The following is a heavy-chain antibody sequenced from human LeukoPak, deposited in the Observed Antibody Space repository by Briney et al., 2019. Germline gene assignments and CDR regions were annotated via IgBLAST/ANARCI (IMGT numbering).Heavy chain of an antibody. CDR3: ARGSRTIELGDDY. J-gene: IGHJ4*02. D-gene: IGHD5-24*01. V-gene: IGHV3-11*06. CDR2: ISSSSSDT. CDR1: GFTFSDSY. Sequence: GGSLRLSCAASGFTFSDSYMSWIRQAAGKGLEWVPYISSSSSDTNYADSVKGRFTISRDNAKNSLYLQMNSLRAEDTAVYYCARGSRTIELGDDYWGQGTLVTVSS.